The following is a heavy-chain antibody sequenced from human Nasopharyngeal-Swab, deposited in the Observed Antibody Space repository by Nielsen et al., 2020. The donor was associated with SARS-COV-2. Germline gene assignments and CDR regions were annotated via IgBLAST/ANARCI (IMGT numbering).Heavy chain of an antibody. Sequence: WIRQPPGKGLEWIGSIYYSGSTYYNPSLKSRVTISVDTSKNQFSLKLSSVTAADTAVYYCARERGRGGIWNYYYYYMDVWGKGTTVTVS. J-gene: IGHJ6*03. D-gene: IGHD3-10*01. CDR3: ARERGRGGIWNYYYYYMDV. CDR2: IYYSGST. V-gene: IGHV4-39*07.